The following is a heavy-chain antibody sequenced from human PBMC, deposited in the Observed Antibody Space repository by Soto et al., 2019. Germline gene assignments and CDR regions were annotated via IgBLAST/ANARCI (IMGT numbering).Heavy chain of an antibody. V-gene: IGHV1-18*01. Sequence: QVQVVQSEHQNNNPPPPPNPPPNPHTLHFTTYGITWVRQAPGQGLEWVGWISGYNGNTKYAQKLQGRVTMTADTSTRTAYMELRSLRSDDTAVYYCARGGSGFDYWGQGTLVTVSS. CDR1: TLHFTTYG. CDR2: ISGYNGNT. J-gene: IGHJ4*02. D-gene: IGHD6-19*01. CDR3: ARGGSGFDY.